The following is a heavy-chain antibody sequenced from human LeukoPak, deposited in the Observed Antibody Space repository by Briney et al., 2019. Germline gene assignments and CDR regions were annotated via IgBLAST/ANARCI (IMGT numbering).Heavy chain of an antibody. CDR3: ARTPQYSYYYYYYMDV. CDR2: IYYSGST. Sequence: SETLSLTCTVSGGSISSSSYYWGWIRQPPGKGLEWIGSIYYSGSTYYNPSLKSRVTISVDTSKNQFSLKLSSVTAADTAVYYCARTPQYSYYYYYYMDVWGKGTTVTVSS. CDR1: GGSISSSSYY. V-gene: IGHV4-39*07. J-gene: IGHJ6*03. D-gene: IGHD2/OR15-2a*01.